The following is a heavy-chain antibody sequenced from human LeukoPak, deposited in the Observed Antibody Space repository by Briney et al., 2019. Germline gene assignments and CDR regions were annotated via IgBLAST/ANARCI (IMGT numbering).Heavy chain of an antibody. D-gene: IGHD6-19*01. CDR2: IFASGST. Sequence: SGTLSLTCSVSGGSISSYYWSWIRQPAGKGLEWIGRIFASGSTKYNPSLKSRVTMSVDTSKNQFSLKLTSVTAADTAVYFCARGSSGWYFDYWGQGTLVTVS. CDR3: ARGSSGWYFDY. V-gene: IGHV4-4*07. J-gene: IGHJ4*02. CDR1: GGSISSYY.